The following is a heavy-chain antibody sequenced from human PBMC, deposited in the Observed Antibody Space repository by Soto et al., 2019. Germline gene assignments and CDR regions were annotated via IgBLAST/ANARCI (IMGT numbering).Heavy chain of an antibody. J-gene: IGHJ5*02. CDR2: LYHSGST. CDR3: ARGQVVAAQP. CDR1: GGSISSGGYS. Sequence: QLQLQESGSGLVKPSQTLSLTCAVSGGSISSGGYSWSWIRQPPGKGLEWIGYLYHSGSTYYNPSPQSRVTRSVDRSKNQCSLKLSSVTAADTAVYYCARGQVVAAQPWGQGTLVTVSS. V-gene: IGHV4-30-2*01. D-gene: IGHD2-15*01.